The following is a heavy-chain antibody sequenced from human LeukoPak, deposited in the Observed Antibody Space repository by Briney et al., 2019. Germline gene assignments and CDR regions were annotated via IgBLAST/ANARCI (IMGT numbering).Heavy chain of an antibody. V-gene: IGHV4-38-2*02. CDR2: IYYSGST. CDR1: GYSISSGYY. Sequence: PSETLSLTCTVSGYSISSGYYWGWIRQPPGKGLEWIGSIYYSGSTYYNPSLKSRVTISVDTSKNQFSLKLSSVTAADTAVYYCARVGYSSGWYWFDPWGQGTLVTVSS. CDR3: ARVGYSSGWYWFDP. D-gene: IGHD6-19*01. J-gene: IGHJ5*02.